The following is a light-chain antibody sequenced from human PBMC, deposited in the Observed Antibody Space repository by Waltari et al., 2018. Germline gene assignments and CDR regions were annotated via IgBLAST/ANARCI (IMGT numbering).Light chain of an antibody. CDR2: GAS. J-gene: IGKJ1*01. V-gene: IGKV3-20*01. CDR3: QQYSSSPWT. CDR1: QSVSSAY. Sequence: EIVLTQSPDTLSLSPGEGDTLSCRASQSVSSAYLAWYQQKPGQAPRLLIYGASKRATGIPDRFSGSGSGKEFTLTINRLEPEDFAVYYCQQYSSSPWTFGQGTKVEIK.